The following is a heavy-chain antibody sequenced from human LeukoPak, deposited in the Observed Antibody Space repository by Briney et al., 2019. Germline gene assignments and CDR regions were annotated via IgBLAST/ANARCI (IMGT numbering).Heavy chain of an antibody. Sequence: PGGSLRLSCAASGFTFSSYAMSWVRQAPGKGLEWVSAISGSGGSTYYADSVKGRFTISRDNSKNTLYLQMNSLRAEGTAVYYCAKGNHYGDSLHGAWSDPWGQGTLVTVSS. CDR3: AKGNHYGDSLHGAWSDP. J-gene: IGHJ5*02. CDR1: GFTFSSYA. D-gene: IGHD4-17*01. V-gene: IGHV3-23*01. CDR2: ISGSGGST.